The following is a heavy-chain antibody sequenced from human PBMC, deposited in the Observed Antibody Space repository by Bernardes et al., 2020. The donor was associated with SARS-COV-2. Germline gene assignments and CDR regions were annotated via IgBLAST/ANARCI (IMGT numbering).Heavy chain of an antibody. V-gene: IGHV3-21*01. Sequence: GGPLRLSCSASGFTFSDYNMNWVRQAPGKGLEWVSSISGNGLYIHFADSMEGRFIVSRDNARNSLYLQLRSLRVEDTAVYYCARGDSFGGLGHWGRGTLVTVSS. D-gene: IGHD3-16*01. CDR1: GFTFSDYN. CDR3: ARGDSFGGLGH. J-gene: IGHJ4*02. CDR2: ISGNGLYI.